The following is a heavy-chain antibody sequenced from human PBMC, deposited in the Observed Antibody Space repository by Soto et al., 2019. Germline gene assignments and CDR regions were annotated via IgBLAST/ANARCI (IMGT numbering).Heavy chain of an antibody. J-gene: IGHJ4*02. CDR1: GGSISGSY. CDR2: VYYTGST. D-gene: IGHD6-19*01. CDR3: ARSVAVPGAHIDY. Sequence: QVQLQESGPGLVKPSETLSLTCSVSGGSISGSYWSWIRQSPGQGLEWLCYVYYTGSTNYSPSLRSRVSISVDTSKNECSLRLSSVTAADTAVYFCARSVAVPGAHIDYWGQGTQVTVSS. V-gene: IGHV4-59*01.